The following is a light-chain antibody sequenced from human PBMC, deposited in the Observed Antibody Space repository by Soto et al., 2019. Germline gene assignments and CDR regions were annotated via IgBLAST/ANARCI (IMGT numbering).Light chain of an antibody. CDR1: QSVLYSSNNKNY. V-gene: IGKV4-1*01. CDR2: WAS. Sequence: DIVMTQSPDSLAVSLGERATINCKSSQSVLYSSNNKNYLAWYQQKPGQPPKLLIYWASTRESGVPDRFSGGGSGTDFTLTISSLQAEDGAVYYCQQYYSTPPVFTFGPGTKVDIK. J-gene: IGKJ3*01. CDR3: QQYYSTPPVFT.